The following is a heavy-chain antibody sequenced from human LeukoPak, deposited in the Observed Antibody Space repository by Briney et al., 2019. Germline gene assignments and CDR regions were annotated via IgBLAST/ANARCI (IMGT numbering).Heavy chain of an antibody. D-gene: IGHD3-22*01. CDR2: INQDGSEK. J-gene: IGHJ4*02. V-gene: IGHV3-7*02. CDR3: ANGGERDSSGYYYWGSFDY. Sequence: PGGSLRLSCAASGFAFSSYWMSWVRQAPGKGLEWVANINQDGSEKYYVDSVKGRFTISRDNAKNSLYLQMNSLKDEDTSVYYCANGGERDSSGYYYWGSFDYWGQGTLVTVSS. CDR1: GFAFSSYW.